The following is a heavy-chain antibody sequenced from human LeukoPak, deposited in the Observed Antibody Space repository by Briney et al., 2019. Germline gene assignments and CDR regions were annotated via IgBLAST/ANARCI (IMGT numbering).Heavy chain of an antibody. J-gene: IGHJ4*02. V-gene: IGHV4-34*01. Sequence: SETLSLTCAVYGGSFSGYYWSWIRQPPGKGLEWIGEINHSGSTNYNPSLKSRVTISVDTSKNQFSLKLSSVTAADTAVYYCARERGAAAGTDYFDYWGQGTLVTVSS. D-gene: IGHD6-13*01. CDR3: ARERGAAAGTDYFDY. CDR2: INHSGST. CDR1: GGSFSGYY.